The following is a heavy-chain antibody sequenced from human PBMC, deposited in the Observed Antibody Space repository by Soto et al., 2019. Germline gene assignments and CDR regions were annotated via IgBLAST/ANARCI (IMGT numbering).Heavy chain of an antibody. CDR2: IYYSGST. CDR1: GGSISSGGYY. D-gene: IGHD6-13*01. V-gene: IGHV4-31*03. Sequence: SETLSLTCTVSGGSISSGGYYWSWIRQHPGKGLEWIGYIYYSGSTYYNPSLKSRVTISVGTSKNQFSLKLSSVTAADTAVYYCARASSSWPEDYWGQGTLVTVSS. CDR3: ARASSSWPEDY. J-gene: IGHJ4*02.